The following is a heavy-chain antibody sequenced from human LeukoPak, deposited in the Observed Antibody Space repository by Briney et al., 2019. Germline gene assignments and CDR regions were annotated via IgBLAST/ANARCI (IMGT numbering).Heavy chain of an antibody. V-gene: IGHV3-30*02. D-gene: IGHD3-3*01. CDR3: AKGYWSGYSFDNWFDP. J-gene: IGHJ5*02. CDR1: GFTFSAFG. CDR2: MRTGESDT. Sequence: GGSLRLSCAASGFTFSAFGMHWVRQVPGKGLEWLAFMRTGESDTYYTDSLKGRIIISRDNSKNTLYLQMNSLRGDDTGIYYCAKGYWSGYSFDNWFDPWGQGTLVTVSS.